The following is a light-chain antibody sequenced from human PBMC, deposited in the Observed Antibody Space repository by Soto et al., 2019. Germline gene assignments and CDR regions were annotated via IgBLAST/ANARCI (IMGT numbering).Light chain of an antibody. CDR3: QQYNNWPPRGT. CDR2: GAS. Sequence: EKVFTPSPAPPSVSPGEKDTPSFRARQGVSSNLAWYQQKPGQGPRLLIYGASTRATGIPARFSGSGSGTEFTLNISSLQPEDFALYYCQQYNNWPPRGTFGQGTKV. CDR1: QGVSSN. V-gene: IGKV3-15*01. J-gene: IGKJ1*01.